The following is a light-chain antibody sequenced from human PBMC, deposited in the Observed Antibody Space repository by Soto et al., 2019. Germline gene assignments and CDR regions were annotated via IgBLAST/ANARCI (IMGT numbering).Light chain of an antibody. CDR3: CSYAGSYIYV. CDR1: SSDVGAYNH. CDR2: DVS. V-gene: IGLV2-11*01. Sequence: QSALTQPRSVSGSPGQSVTISCTGTSSDVGAYNHVSWYQQYPGKAPKLTIYDVSKRPSGVPDRFSGSKSGNTASLTISGLQAKDEADYYCCSYAGSYIYVFGTGTKLTVL. J-gene: IGLJ1*01.